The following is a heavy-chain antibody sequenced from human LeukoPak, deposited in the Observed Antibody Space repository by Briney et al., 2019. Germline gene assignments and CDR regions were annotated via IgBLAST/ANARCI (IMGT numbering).Heavy chain of an antibody. CDR2: ISGSGGST. Sequence: GGSLRLSCAASGFTFSSYSMSWFRQAPGKGLEWVSAISGSGGSTYYADSVKGRFTISRDNSKNTLYLQMNSLRAEDTAVYYCAKALRAVVVIVAFDIWGQGTMVTVSS. J-gene: IGHJ3*02. D-gene: IGHD3-22*01. CDR1: GFTFSSYS. V-gene: IGHV3-23*01. CDR3: AKALRAVVVIVAFDI.